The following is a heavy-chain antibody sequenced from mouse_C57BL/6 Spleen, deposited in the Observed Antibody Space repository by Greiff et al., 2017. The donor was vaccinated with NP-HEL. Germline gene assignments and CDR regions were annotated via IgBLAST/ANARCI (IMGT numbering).Heavy chain of an antibody. CDR1: GYTFTSYW. CDR2: IDPSASYT. D-gene: IGHD1-1*01. Sequence: QVQLQQPGAELVMPGASVTLSCKASGYTFTSYWMHWVKQRPGQGLEWIGEIDPSASYTTYNQKFKGKSTLTVDKSSSTAYMQLSSLTSEDSAVYYCARTRDYYGSSPWFAYWGQGTLVTVSA. V-gene: IGHV1-69*01. J-gene: IGHJ3*01. CDR3: ARTRDYYGSSPWFAY.